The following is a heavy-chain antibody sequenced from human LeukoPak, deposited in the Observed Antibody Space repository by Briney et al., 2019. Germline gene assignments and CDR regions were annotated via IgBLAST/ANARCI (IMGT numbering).Heavy chain of an antibody. CDR3: ARGATIFGVVIRGDYWFDP. V-gene: IGHV1-2*02. CDR1: GYTLTGYY. D-gene: IGHD3-3*01. Sequence: ASVKVSCKASGYTLTGYYMHWVRQAPGQGLEWMGWINPNSGGTNYAQKFQGRVTMTRDTSISTAYMELSRLRSDDTAVYYCARGATIFGVVIRGDYWFDPWGQGTLVTVSS. J-gene: IGHJ5*02. CDR2: INPNSGGT.